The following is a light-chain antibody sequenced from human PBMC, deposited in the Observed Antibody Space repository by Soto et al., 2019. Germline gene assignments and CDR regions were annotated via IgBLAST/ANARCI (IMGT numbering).Light chain of an antibody. J-gene: IGKJ3*01. CDR1: QSVSSSF. Sequence: PGERATLSCRASQSVSSSFLAWYQQRPGQAPRLLIFGASYRASGIPDRCSDSGSGTDITLTISRLEPEDFAVYYCQHYGNSPPAYTFGPGTNVD. CDR2: GAS. V-gene: IGKV3-20*01. CDR3: QHYGNSPPAYT.